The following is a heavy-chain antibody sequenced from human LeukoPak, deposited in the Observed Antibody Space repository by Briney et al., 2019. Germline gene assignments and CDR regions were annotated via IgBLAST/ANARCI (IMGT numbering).Heavy chain of an antibody. CDR2: INPNSGGT. D-gene: IGHD3-10*01. CDR3: ARDYELGTPGSAYEFFDY. V-gene: IGHV1-2*02. CDR1: GYTFTDHF. Sequence: VSVKVSCKASGYTFTDHFMQWVRHAPGQGLEWMGWINPNSGGTSYAQKFKGRVTMTRDTSINTVYMELSRLGSDDTAVYYCARDYELGTPGSAYEFFDYWGQGTLVTVSS. J-gene: IGHJ4*02.